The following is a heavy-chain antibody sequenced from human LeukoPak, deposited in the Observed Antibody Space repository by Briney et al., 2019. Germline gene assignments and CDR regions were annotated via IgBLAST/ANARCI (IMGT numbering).Heavy chain of an antibody. CDR2: INPHSGGT. J-gene: IGHJ4*02. CDR1: GYTFIGYY. V-gene: IGHV1-2*02. CDR3: AREGVIGDGYNFFDY. Sequence: ASVKVSCKASGYTFIGYYMHWVRQAPGRGLEWMGWINPHSGGTNSEQNFQGRVTMSRDTSISTVYMELSRLRSDDTALYYCAREGVIGDGYNFFDYWGKGTLVTVSS. D-gene: IGHD5-24*01.